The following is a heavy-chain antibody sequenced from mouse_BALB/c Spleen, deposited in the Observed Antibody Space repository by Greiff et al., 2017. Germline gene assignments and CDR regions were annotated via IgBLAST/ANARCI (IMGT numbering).Heavy chain of an antibody. CDR3: AKNQRSTMTTTDYFDY. D-gene: IGHD2-4*01. CDR1: GFSFTSYG. J-gene: IGHJ2*01. CDR2: IWRGGST. Sequence: QVQLQQSGPSLVQPSQSLSITCTVSGFSFTSYGVHWVRQSPGKGLEWLGVIWRGGSTDYNAAFMSRLSITKDNSKSHVFFKMNSLQADDTAIYYCAKNQRSTMTTTDYFDYWGQGTTLTVSS. V-gene: IGHV2-5-1*01.